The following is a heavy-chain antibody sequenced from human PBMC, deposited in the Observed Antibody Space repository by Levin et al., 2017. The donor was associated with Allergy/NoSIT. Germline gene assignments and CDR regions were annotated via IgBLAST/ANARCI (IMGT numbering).Heavy chain of an antibody. J-gene: IGHJ4*02. CDR3: ARDVVVATTGFDY. CDR2: ISYDGSNK. Sequence: SCAASGFTFSSYAMHWVRQAPGKGLEWVAVISYDGSNKYYADSVKGRFTISRDNSKNTLYLQMNSLRAEDTAVYYCARDVVVATTGFDYWGQGTLVTVSS. D-gene: IGHD5-12*01. V-gene: IGHV3-30-3*01. CDR1: GFTFSSYA.